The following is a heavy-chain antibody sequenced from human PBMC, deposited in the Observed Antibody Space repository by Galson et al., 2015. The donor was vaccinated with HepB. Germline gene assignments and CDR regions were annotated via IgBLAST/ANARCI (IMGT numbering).Heavy chain of an antibody. J-gene: IGHJ3*02. V-gene: IGHV3-74*01. CDR2: INSDGSST. CDR1: GFTSSSYW. D-gene: IGHD6-13*01. Sequence: SLRLSCAASGFTSSSYWMHWVRQAPGKGLVWVSRINSDGSSTSYADSVKGRFTISRDNAKNTLYLQMNSLRAEDTAVYYCARDRSSWYRGAFDIWGQGTMVTVSS. CDR3: ARDRSSWYRGAFDI.